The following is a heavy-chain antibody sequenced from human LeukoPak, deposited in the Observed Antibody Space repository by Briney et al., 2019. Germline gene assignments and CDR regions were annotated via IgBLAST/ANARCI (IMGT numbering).Heavy chain of an antibody. J-gene: IGHJ4*02. CDR3: ARDYGDNNFDY. CDR1: GYTFASYY. D-gene: IGHD4-17*01. CDR2: INPSGGTT. Sequence: EASVKVSCKSSGYTFASYYMHWVRQAPGQGLEWMGIINPSGGTTTYAQKFQGRVTRTRDTSTSTVYLELSSLRSEDTAVYYCARDYGDNNFDYWGQGTLVTVSS. V-gene: IGHV1-46*03.